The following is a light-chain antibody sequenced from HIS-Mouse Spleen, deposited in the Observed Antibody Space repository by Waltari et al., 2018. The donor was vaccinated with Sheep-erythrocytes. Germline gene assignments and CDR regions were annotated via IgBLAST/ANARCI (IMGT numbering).Light chain of an antibody. J-gene: IGLJ1*01. CDR1: SSDCGGYNS. CDR2: DVS. V-gene: IGLV2-11*01. CDR3: CSYAGSYNHV. Sequence: QSALTQPRSVSGSPGQSVTISCTGTSSDCGGYNSVSWYQQHPGKAPKLMIYDVSKRPSGVPDRFSGSKSGNTASLTISGLQAEDEADYYCCSYAGSYNHVFATGTKVTVL.